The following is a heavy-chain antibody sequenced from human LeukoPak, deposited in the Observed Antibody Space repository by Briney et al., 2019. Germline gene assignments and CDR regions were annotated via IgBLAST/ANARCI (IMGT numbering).Heavy chain of an antibody. CDR3: AKDARGDYYYYMDV. CDR1: GFTFSSYG. J-gene: IGHJ6*03. V-gene: IGHV3-30*02. Sequence: GGSLRLSSAPSGFTFSSYGMHWVRQAPGKGLEWVAFIRYDGSNKYYADSVKGRFTISRDNSKNTLYLQMNSLRAEDTAVYYCAKDARGDYYYYMDVWGKGTTVTVSS. CDR2: IRYDGSNK. D-gene: IGHD3-10*01.